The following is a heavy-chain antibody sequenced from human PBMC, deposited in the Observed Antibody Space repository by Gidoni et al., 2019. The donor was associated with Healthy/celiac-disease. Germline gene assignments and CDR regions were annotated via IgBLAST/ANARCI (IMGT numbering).Heavy chain of an antibody. Sequence: EVQLVESGGGLVQPGGSLRLSCAASGFTFSDHYLDWVRQAPGKGLDLVGRTRNKANSYTTEYAASVKGRFTISRDDSKNSLYLQMNSLKTEDTAVYYCARGSSTFADYWGQGTLVTVSS. CDR1: GFTFSDHY. V-gene: IGHV3-72*01. J-gene: IGHJ4*02. D-gene: IGHD2-2*01. CDR3: ARGSSTFADY. CDR2: TRNKANSYTT.